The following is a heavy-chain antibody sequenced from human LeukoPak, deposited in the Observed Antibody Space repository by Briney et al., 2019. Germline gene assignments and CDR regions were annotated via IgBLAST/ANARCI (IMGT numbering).Heavy chain of an antibody. CDR2: ISGSGGST. CDR1: GFTFSSYA. CDR3: AKSASLEYCSGGSCYFDY. V-gene: IGHV3-23*01. D-gene: IGHD2-15*01. J-gene: IGHJ4*02. Sequence: GGSLRLSCAASGFTFSSYAMSWVRQAPGKGLEWVSAISGSGGSTYYADSVKGRFTISRDNSKNTPYLQMNSLRAEDTAVYYCAKSASLEYCSGGSCYFDYWGQGTLVTVSS.